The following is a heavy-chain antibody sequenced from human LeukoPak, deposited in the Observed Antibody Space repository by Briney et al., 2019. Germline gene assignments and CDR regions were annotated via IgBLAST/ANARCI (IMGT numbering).Heavy chain of an antibody. CDR2: IKQDGSEK. D-gene: IGHD7-27*01. CDR3: ARANWGSYYFDY. V-gene: IGHV3-7*01. CDR1: GFTISSYW. Sequence: GGSLRLSCAASGFTISSYWMSWVRQAPGKGLEWVANIKQDGSEKYYVDSVKGRFTISRDNAKNSLYLQMNSLRAEDTAVYYCARANWGSYYFDYWGQGTLVTVSS. J-gene: IGHJ4*02.